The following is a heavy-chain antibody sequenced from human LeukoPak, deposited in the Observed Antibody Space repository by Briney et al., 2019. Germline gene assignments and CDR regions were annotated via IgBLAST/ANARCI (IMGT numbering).Heavy chain of an antibody. CDR1: GDSMSSCS. D-gene: IGHD3-10*01. V-gene: IGHV4-59*01. J-gene: IGHJ4*02. Sequence: KTSETLSLTCAVSGDSMSSCSWSWIRQPPGKGLEWIGYIFNSGSTIYNPSLKSRVTISLDMSKKQFSLNLSSVTAADTAVYYCASDYGSGSYRFDYWGQGTLVTVSS. CDR3: ASDYGSGSYRFDY. CDR2: IFNSGST.